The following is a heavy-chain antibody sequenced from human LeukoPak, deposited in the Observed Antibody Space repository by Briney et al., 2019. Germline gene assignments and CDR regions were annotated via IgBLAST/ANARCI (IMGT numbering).Heavy chain of an antibody. CDR3: ARGRVGATEYDY. Sequence: SETLSLTCAVYGGSFSGYYWSWIRQPPGKGLEWIGEINHSGSTNYNPSLKSRVTISVDKSKNQFSLKLSSVTAADTAVYYCARGRVGATEYDYWGQGTLVTVSS. CDR2: INHSGST. V-gene: IGHV4-34*01. J-gene: IGHJ4*02. D-gene: IGHD1-26*01. CDR1: GGSFSGYY.